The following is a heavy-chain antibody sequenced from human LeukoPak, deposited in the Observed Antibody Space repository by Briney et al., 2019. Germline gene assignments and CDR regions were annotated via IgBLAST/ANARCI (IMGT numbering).Heavy chain of an antibody. J-gene: IGHJ4*02. D-gene: IGHD1-26*01. CDR1: GGTFSSYA. CDR2: IIPILGIA. V-gene: IGHV1-69*04. Sequence: SVKVSCKASGGTFSSYAISWVRQAPGQGLEWMGRIIPILGIANYAQKFQGRVTMTRDTSTSTVYMELSSLRSEDTAVYYCARGIVGATFGNWGQGTLVTVSS. CDR3: ARGIVGATFGN.